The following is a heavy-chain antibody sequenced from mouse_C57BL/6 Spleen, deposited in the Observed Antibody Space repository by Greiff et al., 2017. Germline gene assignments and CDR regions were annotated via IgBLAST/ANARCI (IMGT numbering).Heavy chain of an antibody. Sequence: DVKLQESGAELVKPGASVKLSCTASGFNIKDYYMHWVKQRTEQGLEWIGRIDPEDGETKYDPKFQGKATITADTSANTAYLQLSSLTSEDTAVYYCARSDTAQATGFAYWGQGSLVTVAA. V-gene: IGHV14-2*01. CDR2: IDPEDGET. CDR3: ARSDTAQATGFAY. CDR1: GFNIKDYY. J-gene: IGHJ3*01. D-gene: IGHD3-2*02.